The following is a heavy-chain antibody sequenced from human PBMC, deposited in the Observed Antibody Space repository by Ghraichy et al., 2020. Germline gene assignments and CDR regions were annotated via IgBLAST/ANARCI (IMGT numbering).Heavy chain of an antibody. CDR3: TRGYSNYGSSYYYYMDV. J-gene: IGHJ6*03. Sequence: SETLSLTCSVSSDSINSGNYYWGWVRQPPGKGLEWIGSIYYNGSTYYKPSLKSRVTISVDMSKNQFSLKLSSVTATDTAIYYCTRGYSNYGSSYYYYMDVWGKGTTVTVSS. D-gene: IGHD4-11*01. V-gene: IGHV4-39*01. CDR1: SDSINSGNYY. CDR2: IYYNGST.